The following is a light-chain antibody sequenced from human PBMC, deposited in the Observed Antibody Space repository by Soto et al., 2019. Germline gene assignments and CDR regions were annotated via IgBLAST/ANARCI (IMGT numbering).Light chain of an antibody. CDR2: KTS. J-gene: IGKJ1*01. CDR1: ESISTW. V-gene: IGKV1-5*03. Sequence: DIQMTQSPSTLAASFGDRVTITCGPSESISTWLAWYQQKAGKAPKLLIYKTSNLESGVPSRFSGSGYGTEFTLTISSLQPDDFATYYCHQYIEYPKTFGQGTKVDIK. CDR3: HQYIEYPKT.